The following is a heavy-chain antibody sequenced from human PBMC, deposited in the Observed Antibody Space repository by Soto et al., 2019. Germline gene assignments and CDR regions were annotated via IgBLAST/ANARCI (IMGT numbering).Heavy chain of an antibody. Sequence: ASVKVSCKASGYTFTGYYMHWVRQAPGQGLEWMGWINPNSGGTNYAQKFQGRVTMTRDTSISTAYMELSRPRSDDTAVYYCARVLAYSSSSIRLNAFDIWGQGTMVTVSS. J-gene: IGHJ3*02. D-gene: IGHD6-6*01. V-gene: IGHV1-2*02. CDR1: GYTFTGYY. CDR3: ARVLAYSSSSIRLNAFDI. CDR2: INPNSGGT.